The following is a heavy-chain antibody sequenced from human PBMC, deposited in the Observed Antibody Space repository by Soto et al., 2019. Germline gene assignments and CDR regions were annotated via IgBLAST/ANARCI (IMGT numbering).Heavy chain of an antibody. J-gene: IGHJ6*02. CDR3: ARGGQYCSGGSCYSYSRHYYGMDV. D-gene: IGHD2-15*01. CDR2: IIPIFGTA. CDR1: GGTFSSYA. V-gene: IGHV1-69*06. Sequence: ASVEVSCKASGGTFSSYAISWVRQAPGQGLEWMGGIIPIFGTANYAQKFQGRVTITADKSTSTAYMELSSLRSEDTAVYYCARGGQYCSGGSCYSYSRHYYGMDVWGQGTTVTVS.